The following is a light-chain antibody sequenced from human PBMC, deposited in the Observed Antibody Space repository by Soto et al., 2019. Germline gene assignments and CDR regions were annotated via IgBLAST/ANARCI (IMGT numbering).Light chain of an antibody. CDR2: GAS. V-gene: IGKV3-20*01. CDR3: QQYGSHHGT. J-gene: IGKJ1*01. CDR1: QSVSSSY. Sequence: EIVLTQSPGTLSLSPGERATLSCRASQSVSSSYLAWYQQKPGQAPRLLIYGASSRATGIPDRFSGSGSGTDFTLTISRLEPEDFAVYYCQQYGSHHGTFGQGTKVEIK.